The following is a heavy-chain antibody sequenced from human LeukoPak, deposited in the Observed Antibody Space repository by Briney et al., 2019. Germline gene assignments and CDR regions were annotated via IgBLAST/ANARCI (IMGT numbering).Heavy chain of an antibody. J-gene: IGHJ5*01. V-gene: IGHV3-11*04. CDR1: GFNFNDHY. CDR3: AGAHFVTNYFDT. D-gene: IGHD5-24*01. CDR2: ISSTGSTT. Sequence: TGGSLRLSCAASGFNFNDHYMSWIRQAPGKGLEWISYISSTGSTTYSADSVKGRFTISRDNAKNSLYLQLNYLTAEDTAVYYCAGAHFVTNYFDTWGHGTLVTVSS.